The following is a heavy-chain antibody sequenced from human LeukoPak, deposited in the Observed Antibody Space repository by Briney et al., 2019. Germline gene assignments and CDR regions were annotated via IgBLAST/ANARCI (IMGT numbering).Heavy chain of an antibody. CDR1: GLTFSSYT. CDR3: ASGALASGWHRLDY. CDR2: ISSNGGST. V-gene: IGHV3-64*02. Sequence: GGSLRLSCAASGLTFSSYTMHWVRQAPGKGLEYVSAISSNGGSTYYADSVKGRFTISRDNSKSTLYLQMGSLRAEDMALYYCASGALASGWHRLDYWGQGTLVTVSS. D-gene: IGHD6-19*01. J-gene: IGHJ4*02.